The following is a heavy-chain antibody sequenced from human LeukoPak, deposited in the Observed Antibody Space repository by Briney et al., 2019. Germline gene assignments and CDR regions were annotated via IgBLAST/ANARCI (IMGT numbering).Heavy chain of an antibody. J-gene: IGHJ4*02. CDR2: ISSSSSYI. CDR1: GFTFSSYS. CDR3: ARDGCSGGSRYSQFGVEDY. D-gene: IGHD2-15*01. Sequence: PGGSLRLSCAASGFTFSSYSMNWVRQAPGKGLEWVSSISSSSSYIYYADSVKGRFTISRDNAKNSLYLQMNSLRAEDTAVYYCARDGCSGGSRYSQFGVEDYWGQGTLVTVSS. V-gene: IGHV3-21*01.